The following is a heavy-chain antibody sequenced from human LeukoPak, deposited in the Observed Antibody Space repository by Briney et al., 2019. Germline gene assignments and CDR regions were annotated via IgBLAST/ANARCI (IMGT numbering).Heavy chain of an antibody. J-gene: IGHJ4*01. Sequence: GGSLRLSCAASGFTFSSYAMSWVRQAPGKGLEWVAVISYDGSNKYYADSVKGRFTISRDNSKNTLYLQMNSLRAEDTAVYYCARAGEGDYFDYWGQGTLVTVSS. V-gene: IGHV3-30-3*01. CDR1: GFTFSSYA. CDR3: ARAGEGDYFDY. CDR2: ISYDGSNK. D-gene: IGHD3-10*01.